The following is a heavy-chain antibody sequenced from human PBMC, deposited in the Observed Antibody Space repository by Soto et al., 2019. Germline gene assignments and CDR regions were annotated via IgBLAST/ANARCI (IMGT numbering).Heavy chain of an antibody. D-gene: IGHD3-22*01. CDR3: AKEWVYDSSGWSFDY. CDR1: GFTFSSYG. CDR2: VSDDGSNK. Sequence: QVQLVESGGGVVQPGRSLRLSCAASGFTFSSYGMHWVRQAPGKGLEWVAVVSDDGSNKYYADSVKGRFTISRDNSXITLYLQMNSLRAEDTAVYYCAKEWVYDSSGWSFDYWGQGTLVTVSS. V-gene: IGHV3-30*18. J-gene: IGHJ4*02.